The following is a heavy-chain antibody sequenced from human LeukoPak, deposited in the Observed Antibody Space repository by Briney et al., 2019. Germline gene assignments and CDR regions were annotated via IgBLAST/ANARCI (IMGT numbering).Heavy chain of an antibody. D-gene: IGHD3-3*01. CDR2: INHSGST. Sequence: SETLSLTCAVYGGSFSGYYWSCISQPPGKGLEWTGEINHSGSTNYNPSLKSRVTISVDTSKNQFSLQLSSVTAADTAVYYCPRGYPPWSGKVYYWGQGTLVTVSS. CDR3: PRGYPPWSGKVYY. CDR1: GGSFSGYY. J-gene: IGHJ4*02. V-gene: IGHV4-34*01.